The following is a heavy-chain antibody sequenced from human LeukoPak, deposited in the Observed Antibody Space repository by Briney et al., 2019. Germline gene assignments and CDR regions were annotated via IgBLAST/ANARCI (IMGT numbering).Heavy chain of an antibody. CDR3: ASSSPGYYDSSGYFDY. CDR2: FSYTGSP. CDR1: GGPIGSYF. J-gene: IGHJ4*02. D-gene: IGHD3-22*01. V-gene: IGHV4-59*08. Sequence: SGPLPSTGMAPGGPIGSYFWSWFRQPPGLGLEWFGYFSYTGSPNYPPSLKSRVTISVDTSKNHFSLKLSSVTAADTAVYYCASSSPGYYDSSGYFDYWGQGTLVTVSS.